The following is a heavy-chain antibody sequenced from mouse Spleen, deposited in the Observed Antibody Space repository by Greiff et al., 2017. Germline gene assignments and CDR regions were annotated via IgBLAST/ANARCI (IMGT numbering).Heavy chain of an antibody. D-gene: IGHD2-2*01. Sequence: QVQLQQSGPGLVAPSQSLSITCTVSGFSLTSYGVDWVRQSPGKGLEWLGVIWGGGSTNYNSALKSRLSISKDNSKSQVFLKMNSLQTDDTAMYYCASDRDGYGGAMDYWGQGTSVTVSS. CDR3: ASDRDGYGGAMDY. CDR1: GFSLTSYG. V-gene: IGHV2-6*01. J-gene: IGHJ4*01. CDR2: IWGGGST.